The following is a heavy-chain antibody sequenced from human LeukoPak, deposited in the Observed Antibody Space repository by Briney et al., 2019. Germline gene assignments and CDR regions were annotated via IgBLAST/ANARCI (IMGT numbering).Heavy chain of an antibody. V-gene: IGHV3-21*01. CDR2: ITSSGTYI. J-gene: IGHJ4*02. CDR3: ARDSSGWHANVDDFDY. Sequence: KSGGSLRLSCAASGFTFNNYNMNWVRQAPGKALEWVSSITSSGTYIFYADSVKGRFTISRDNAKNSLYLQMNSLRAEDTAVYYCARDSSGWHANVDDFDYWGQGTLVTVSS. D-gene: IGHD6-19*01. CDR1: GFTFNNYN.